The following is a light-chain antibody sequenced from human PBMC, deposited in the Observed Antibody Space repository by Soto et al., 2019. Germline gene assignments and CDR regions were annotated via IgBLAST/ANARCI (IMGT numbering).Light chain of an antibody. CDR1: QSFSLQ. V-gene: IGKV3-15*01. Sequence: EIVMTKSPVTLSVSPGESATLSCRASQSFSLQVAGHQQRPGQTPKLVIYSASIRAPGVPDSFSGRGSATELTHTINCRQSEDFSVYHCQQYDYWTKYAFGQGTK. J-gene: IGKJ2*01. CDR2: SAS. CDR3: QQYDYWTKYA.